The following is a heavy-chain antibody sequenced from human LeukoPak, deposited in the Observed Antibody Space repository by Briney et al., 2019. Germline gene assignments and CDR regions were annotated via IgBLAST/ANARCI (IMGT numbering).Heavy chain of an antibody. D-gene: IGHD4-23*01. CDR3: ARDLGDYGGNSFGY. CDR1: GFTFSSYG. Sequence: GGSLRLSCAASGFTFSSYGMHWVRQAPGKGLEWVAVIWCDGSNKYYADSVKGRFTISRDNSKNTLYLQMNSLRAEDTAVYYCARDLGDYGGNSFGYWGQGALVTVSS. CDR2: IWCDGSNK. J-gene: IGHJ4*02. V-gene: IGHV3-33*01.